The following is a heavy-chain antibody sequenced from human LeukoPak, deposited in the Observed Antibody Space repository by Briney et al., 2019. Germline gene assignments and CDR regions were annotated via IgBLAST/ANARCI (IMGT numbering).Heavy chain of an antibody. Sequence: GASLQISCKGSGYSFTSYWIGWVRQMPGKGLEWMGIIYPGDSDTRYSPSFQGQVTISADKSISTAYLQWSSLKASDTAMYYCATQPPYCTNGVCLNAFDIWGQGTMVTVSS. J-gene: IGHJ3*02. CDR1: GYSFTSYW. CDR3: ATQPPYCTNGVCLNAFDI. CDR2: IYPGDSDT. D-gene: IGHD2-8*01. V-gene: IGHV5-51*01.